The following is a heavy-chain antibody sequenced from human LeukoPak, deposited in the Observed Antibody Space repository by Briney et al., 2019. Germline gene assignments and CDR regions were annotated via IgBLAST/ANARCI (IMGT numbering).Heavy chain of an antibody. Sequence: SETLSLTCTVSGGSISSYYWSWIRQPPGKGLEWIGYIYYSGSTNYNPSLKSRVTISVDTSKNQFSLKLSSVTAADTAVYYCASSTLNKVGALDYWGQGTLVTVSS. CDR1: GGSISSYY. D-gene: IGHD1-26*01. V-gene: IGHV4-59*01. J-gene: IGHJ4*02. CDR3: ASSTLNKVGALDY. CDR2: IYYSGST.